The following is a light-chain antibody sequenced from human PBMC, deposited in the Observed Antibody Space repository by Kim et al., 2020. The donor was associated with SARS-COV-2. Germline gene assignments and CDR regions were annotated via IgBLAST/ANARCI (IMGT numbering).Light chain of an antibody. CDR1: QSVSSSY. CDR3: QQYGSSPTYT. J-gene: IGKJ2*01. CDR2: GAS. V-gene: IGKV3-20*01. Sequence: SPGERATLSCRASQSVSSSYLAWYQQKPGQAPRLLIYGASSRATGIPDRFSASGSGTDFTLTISRLEPEDFAVYYCQQYGSSPTYTFGQGTKLEI.